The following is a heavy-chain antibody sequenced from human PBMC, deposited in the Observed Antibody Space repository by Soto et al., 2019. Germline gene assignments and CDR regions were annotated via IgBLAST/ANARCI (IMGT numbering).Heavy chain of an antibody. J-gene: IGHJ5*02. CDR2: IVPLLRIT. D-gene: IGHD3-10*01. V-gene: IGHV1-69*02. Sequence: QAQLVQSGAAIKKPGASLRVSCETSGDTSTIYTITWVRQAPGLGLQWMGRIVPLLRITNYAQEFQGRLTITADSPASTAHIELTSLPSEDTAVYYCATAKFGAGRVGVHSWGRGTLVIVSS. CDR3: ATAKFGAGRVGVHS. CDR1: GDTSTIYT.